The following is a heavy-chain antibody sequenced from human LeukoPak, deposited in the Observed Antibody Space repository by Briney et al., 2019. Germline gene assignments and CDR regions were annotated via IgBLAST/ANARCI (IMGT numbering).Heavy chain of an antibody. Sequence: GGSLRLSCVASGFTFSSYSMNWVRQAPGKGLEWVSSISSSSSYIYYADSVKGRFTISRDNAKNSLYLQMNSLRSEDTAVYYCARGRREIVYGGRGNYWGQGTLVTVSS. J-gene: IGHJ4*02. CDR3: ARGRREIVYGGRGNY. D-gene: IGHD4-23*01. CDR1: GFTFSSYS. CDR2: ISSSSSYI. V-gene: IGHV3-21*04.